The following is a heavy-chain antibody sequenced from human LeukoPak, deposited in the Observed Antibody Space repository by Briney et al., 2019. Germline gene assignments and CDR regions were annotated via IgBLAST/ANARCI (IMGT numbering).Heavy chain of an antibody. CDR1: GGSIISNY. D-gene: IGHD3-22*01. J-gene: IGHJ6*03. Sequence: SETLSLTCTVSGGSIISNYWSWIRQSAGTGLEWIGRIYGSGITDYNPSRKGRVTMSLDTSRKQFPLRLTSVTAGATAVYYCARLKFYDSTGYSPGYYMDVWGKGTTVSVFS. V-gene: IGHV4-4*07. CDR3: ARLKFYDSTGYSPGYYMDV. CDR2: IYGSGIT.